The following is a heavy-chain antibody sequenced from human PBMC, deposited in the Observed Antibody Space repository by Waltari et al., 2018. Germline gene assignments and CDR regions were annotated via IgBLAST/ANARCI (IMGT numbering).Heavy chain of an antibody. CDR2: IYHSGST. Sequence: QVQLQESGPGLVKPSQTLSLTCTVSGGSISSGGYYWSWIRKHPGKGLEWIGYIYHSGSTYYNPSLKSRVTISVDRSKNQFSLKLSSVTAADTAVYYCARDSVMITFGGVQVNGMDVWGQGTTVTVSS. D-gene: IGHD3-16*01. V-gene: IGHV4-31*03. CDR1: GGSISSGGYY. CDR3: ARDSVMITFGGVQVNGMDV. J-gene: IGHJ6*02.